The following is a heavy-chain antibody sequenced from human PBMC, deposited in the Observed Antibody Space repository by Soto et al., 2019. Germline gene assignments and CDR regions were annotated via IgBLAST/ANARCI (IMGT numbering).Heavy chain of an antibody. CDR2: ISYDGSNK. V-gene: IGHV3-30*18. J-gene: IGHJ4*02. D-gene: IGHD6-19*01. CDR1: GFTFSSYG. CDR3: AKDYRIAVAPLSYYFDY. Sequence: GGSLRLSCAASGFTFSSYGMHWVRQAPGKGLEWVAVISYDGSNKYYADSVKGRFTISRDNSKNTLYLQMNSLRAEDTAVYYCAKDYRIAVAPLSYYFDYWGQGTLVTVSS.